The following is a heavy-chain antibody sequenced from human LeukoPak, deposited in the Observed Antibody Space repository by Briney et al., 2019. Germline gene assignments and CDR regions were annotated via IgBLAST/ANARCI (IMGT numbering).Heavy chain of an antibody. D-gene: IGHD3-22*01. Sequence: GGSLRLSCAASGFTFSSYAMSWVRQAPGKGLEWVSAISGSGGSTYYADSVKGRFTISIDNSKNTLYLQMNSLRAEDTAVYYCAKDRPNMYYYDSSGWYFDLWGRGTLVTVSS. CDR2: ISGSGGST. J-gene: IGHJ2*01. V-gene: IGHV3-23*01. CDR3: AKDRPNMYYYDSSGWYFDL. CDR1: GFTFSSYA.